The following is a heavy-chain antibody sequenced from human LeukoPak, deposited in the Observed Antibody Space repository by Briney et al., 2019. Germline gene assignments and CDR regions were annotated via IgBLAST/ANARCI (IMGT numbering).Heavy chain of an antibody. D-gene: IGHD2-2*01. J-gene: IGHJ4*02. CDR2: IIPIFGTA. CDR1: GGTFSSYA. Sequence: SVKVSCKASGGTFSSYAISWVRQAPGQGLEWMGGIIPIFGTANYAQKFQGRVTITTDESTSTAYMELSSLRSEDTAVYYCARGYCSSTSCHPYYFDYWGQGTLVTVSS. V-gene: IGHV1-69*05. CDR3: ARGYCSSTSCHPYYFDY.